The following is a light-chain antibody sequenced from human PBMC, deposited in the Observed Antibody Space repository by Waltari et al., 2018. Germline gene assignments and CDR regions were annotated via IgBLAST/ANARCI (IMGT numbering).Light chain of an antibody. Sequence: EIVMTQSPATLSLSPGERATLSCRASQSVSSSLAWYQQKPGQAPRLLIYGASSRATGIPDRFSGSESVTEFTLTISSLEPEDVAVYYCQQNSNWPLTFGGGTKVEIK. CDR3: QQNSNWPLT. CDR1: QSVSSS. CDR2: GAS. V-gene: IGKV3D-15*01. J-gene: IGKJ4*01.